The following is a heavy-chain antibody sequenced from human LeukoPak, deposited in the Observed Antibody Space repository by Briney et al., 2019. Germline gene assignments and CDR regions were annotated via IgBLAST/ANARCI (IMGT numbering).Heavy chain of an antibody. D-gene: IGHD3-16*02. J-gene: IGHJ4*02. CDR3: ARDLGGYHPFDY. CDR1: GFTFSSYS. Sequence: GGSLRLSCAASGFTFSSYSMNWVRQAPGKGLEWVSSISSSSSYIYYADSVKGRFTISRDNAKISLYLQMNSLRAEDTAVYYCARDLGGYHPFDYWGQGTLVTVSS. CDR2: ISSSSSYI. V-gene: IGHV3-21*01.